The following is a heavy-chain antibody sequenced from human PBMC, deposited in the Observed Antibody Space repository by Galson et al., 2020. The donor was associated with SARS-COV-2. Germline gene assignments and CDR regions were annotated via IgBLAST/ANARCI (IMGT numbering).Heavy chain of an antibody. CDR2: IYSGGST. CDR3: ARDLYYYGMDV. J-gene: IGHJ6*02. Sequence: GSLSPSCAASGFTVSSNYMSWVRQAPGKGLEWVSVIYSGGSTYYADSVKGRFTISRDNSKNTLYLQMNSLRAEDTAVYYCARDLYYYGMDVWGQGTTVTVSS. CDR1: GFTVSSNY. V-gene: IGHV3-53*01.